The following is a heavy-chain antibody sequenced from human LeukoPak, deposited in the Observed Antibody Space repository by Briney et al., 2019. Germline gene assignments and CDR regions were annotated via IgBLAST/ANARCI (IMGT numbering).Heavy chain of an antibody. J-gene: IGHJ4*02. CDR3: AKVDSELLFGRNVDY. CDR1: GFTFSSYG. D-gene: IGHD1-26*01. Sequence: PGGSLRLSCAASGFTFSSYGMHWVRQAPGKGLEWVAVISYDGSNKYYADSVKGRFTIFRDNSKNTLYLQMNSLRAEDTAVYYCAKVDSELLFGRNVDYWGQGTLVTVSS. V-gene: IGHV3-30*18. CDR2: ISYDGSNK.